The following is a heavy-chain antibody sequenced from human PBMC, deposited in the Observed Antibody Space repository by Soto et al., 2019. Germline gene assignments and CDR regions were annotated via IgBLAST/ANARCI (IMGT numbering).Heavy chain of an antibody. V-gene: IGHV3-23*01. CDR3: AKCVTFCYFDY. J-gene: IGHJ4*02. Sequence: GGSLRLSCAASGFTFASYALSWVRQAPGKGLEWVSAISPGGSTYYSDSVKGRFSISRDNFKNTVYLQMNSLRVEDTAVYYCAKCVTFCYFDYWGQGTLVTVSS. CDR1: GFTFASYA. CDR2: ISPGGST. D-gene: IGHD4-4*01.